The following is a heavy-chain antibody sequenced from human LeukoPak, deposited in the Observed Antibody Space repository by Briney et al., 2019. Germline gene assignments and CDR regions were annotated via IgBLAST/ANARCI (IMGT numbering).Heavy chain of an antibody. J-gene: IGHJ3*02. V-gene: IGHV3-30*18. CDR2: ISFDGSNK. Sequence: PGGSLRLSCAASGFTFSNYGMHWVRQAPGKGLEWVAVISFDGSNKYYADSVKGRFTISRDNSTNTLYLQMNSLIAEDTAVYYCAKSIVGATGDAFDIWGQGTMVTVSS. D-gene: IGHD1-26*01. CDR3: AKSIVGATGDAFDI. CDR1: GFTFSNYG.